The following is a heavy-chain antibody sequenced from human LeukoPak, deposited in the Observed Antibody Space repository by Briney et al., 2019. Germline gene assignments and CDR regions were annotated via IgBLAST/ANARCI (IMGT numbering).Heavy chain of an antibody. CDR1: GFTFRSYV. Sequence: RVSLRLSCGASGFTFRSYVMHWVRQAPGKGLEWVAVISYDGSNKYYADSVKGRFTISRDNSKNTLYLQMNSLRSEDTALYYCARDATGDGDLESWGQGTLVTVSP. CDR2: ISYDGSNK. V-gene: IGHV3-30*04. J-gene: IGHJ1*01. CDR3: ARDATGDGDLES. D-gene: IGHD4-17*01.